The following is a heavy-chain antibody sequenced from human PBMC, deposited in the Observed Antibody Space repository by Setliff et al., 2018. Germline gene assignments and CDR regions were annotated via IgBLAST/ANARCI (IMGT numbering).Heavy chain of an antibody. CDR1: GGSISSSSCY. CDR3: ARSDDNFQYPDY. D-gene: IGHD1-1*01. V-gene: IGHV4-39*01. Sequence: SETLSLTCTVSGGSISSSSCYRGWIRQPPGKGLEWIGSIFHTGAAYYNPSLESRFTISVDTSKNQFSLKLNSVTAADTAIYYCARSDDNFQYPDYWGQGTLVTVPQ. J-gene: IGHJ4*01. CDR2: IFHTGAA.